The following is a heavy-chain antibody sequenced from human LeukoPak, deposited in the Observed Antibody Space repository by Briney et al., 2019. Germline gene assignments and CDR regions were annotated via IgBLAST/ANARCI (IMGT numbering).Heavy chain of an antibody. CDR1: GFTFSSSW. D-gene: IGHD3-10*01. Sequence: GGSLRLSWAASGFTFSSSWMSWVRQAPGKGLEWVAHIKQDGSDKYYVDSVKGRFTISRDNAKNSLYLQLNSLRVEDTAMYYCARHSSGSYYTYWGQGTLVTVSS. CDR2: IKQDGSDK. V-gene: IGHV3-7*01. J-gene: IGHJ4*02. CDR3: ARHSSGSYYTY.